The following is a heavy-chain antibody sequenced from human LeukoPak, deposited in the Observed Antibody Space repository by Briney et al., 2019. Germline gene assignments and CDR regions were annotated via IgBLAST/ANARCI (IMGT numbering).Heavy chain of an antibody. Sequence: QPGGSLRLSCAASGFTFSSYEMNWVRQAPGKVLEWVSYISSIGSAIYYADSVKGRFTISRDNAKNSLYLQMNSLRAEDTAVYYCARGISGYDFYYFYYMDVWGKGTTVTVSS. CDR2: ISSIGSAI. CDR1: GFTFSSYE. V-gene: IGHV3-48*03. D-gene: IGHD5-12*01. CDR3: ARGISGYDFYYFYYMDV. J-gene: IGHJ6*03.